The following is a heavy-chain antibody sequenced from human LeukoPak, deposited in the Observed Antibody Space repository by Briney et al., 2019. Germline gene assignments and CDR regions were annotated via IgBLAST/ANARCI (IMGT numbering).Heavy chain of an antibody. CDR3: AKDLYGDYEVSAGDY. CDR1: GFTFSSYA. Sequence: GGSLRLSCAASGFTFSSYAMSWVRQAPGKGLEWVSAISGSGGSTYYADSVKGRFTISRDNSKNTLYLQTNSLRAEDTAVYYCAKDLYGDYEVSAGDYWGQGTLVTVSS. D-gene: IGHD4-17*01. CDR2: ISGSGGST. V-gene: IGHV3-23*01. J-gene: IGHJ4*02.